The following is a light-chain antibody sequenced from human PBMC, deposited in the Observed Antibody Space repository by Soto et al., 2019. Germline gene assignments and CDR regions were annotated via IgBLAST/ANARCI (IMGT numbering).Light chain of an antibody. V-gene: IGKV1-5*03. CDR1: QTISSW. J-gene: IGKJ1*01. CDR3: QQRHHSWT. Sequence: DIQMTQSPSTLSGSVGDRVTITCRASQTISSWLAWYQQKPGKAPKLLIYKASFLEGGVPSRFSGSGSGTDFTLTISSLEPEDFALYYCQQRHHSWTFGQGTKVDIK. CDR2: KAS.